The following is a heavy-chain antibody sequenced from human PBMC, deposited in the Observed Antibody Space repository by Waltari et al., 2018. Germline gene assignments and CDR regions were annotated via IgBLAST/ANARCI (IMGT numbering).Heavy chain of an antibody. J-gene: IGHJ6*03. D-gene: IGHD6-13*01. CDR2: IYYSGST. CDR1: GGSISSGGYY. V-gene: IGHV4-31*03. CDR3: ARDDEGIAYMDV. Sequence: QVQLQESGPGLVKPSQTLSLTCTVSGGSISSGGYYWSWIRQHPGKGLEWIGYIYYSGSTYYNPSLKSRVTLSVDPSKNQFSLKLSSVTAADTAVYYCARDDEGIAYMDVWGKGTTVTVSS.